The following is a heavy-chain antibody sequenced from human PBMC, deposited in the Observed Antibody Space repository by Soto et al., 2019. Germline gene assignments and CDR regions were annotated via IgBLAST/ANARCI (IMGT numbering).Heavy chain of an antibody. CDR2: TYYRSKWYN. CDR3: GRAWQQLRYYHYYRDL. Sequence: SQTLSLTRAISGDSVSSNSAAWNSIRQSTSRGLEWLGRTYYRSKWYNDYAVSVKRRITINPDTSKNQSSLQLNSVTPEDTAVYYCGRAWQQLRYYHYYRDLWGKGT. J-gene: IGHJ6*03. D-gene: IGHD6-13*01. CDR1: GDSVSSNSAA. V-gene: IGHV6-1*01.